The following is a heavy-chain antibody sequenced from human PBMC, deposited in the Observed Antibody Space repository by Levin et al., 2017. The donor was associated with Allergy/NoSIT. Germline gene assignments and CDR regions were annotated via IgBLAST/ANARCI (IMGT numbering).Heavy chain of an antibody. CDR3: ARELATVVPEAVDY. CDR1: GFTFSSHS. Sequence: AGGSLRLSCAASGFTFSSHSMNWVRQAPGKGLEWVSSISSSSSYIDYADSVKGRFTISRDNAKNSLYLQMSSLRAEDTAVYYCARELATVVPEAVDYWGQGTLVTVSS. CDR2: ISSSSSYI. D-gene: IGHD4-23*01. J-gene: IGHJ4*02. V-gene: IGHV3-21*01.